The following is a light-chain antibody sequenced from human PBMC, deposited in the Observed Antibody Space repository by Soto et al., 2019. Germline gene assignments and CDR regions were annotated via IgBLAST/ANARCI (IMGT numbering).Light chain of an antibody. CDR2: GSS. CDR3: QQYGSSPQDT. CDR1: QLFSSN. J-gene: IGKJ1*01. Sequence: EIVMMQSPATLSVSPGESVTLSCRASQLFSSNLAWYQHKPGQAPRLLIYGSSSRATGIPDRFSGSGSGTDFTLTISSLEPEDFAVYYCQQYGSSPQDTFGQGTKVDI. V-gene: IGKV3-20*01.